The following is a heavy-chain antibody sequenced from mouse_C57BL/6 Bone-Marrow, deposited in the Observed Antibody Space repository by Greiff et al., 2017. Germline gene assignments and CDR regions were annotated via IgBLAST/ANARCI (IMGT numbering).Heavy chain of an antibody. CDR2: INPSTGGT. J-gene: IGHJ2*01. V-gene: IGHV1-42*01. CDR1: GYSFTGYY. CDR3: ARENGPLFDY. Sequence: EVQLQESGPELVKPGASVKISCKASGYSFTGYYMNWVKQSPEKSLEWIGEINPSTGGTTYNQKFKATATLTVDKSSSTAYMQLKSLTSEDSAVYYCARENGPLFDYWGQGTTLTVSS.